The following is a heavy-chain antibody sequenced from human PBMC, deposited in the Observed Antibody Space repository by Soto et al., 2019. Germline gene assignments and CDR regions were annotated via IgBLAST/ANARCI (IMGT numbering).Heavy chain of an antibody. D-gene: IGHD3-9*01. J-gene: IGHJ6*02. CDR2: IWYDGSNK. CDR3: AREHQYYDILTGYWEYYYGMDV. V-gene: IGHV3-33*01. CDR1: GFTFSSYG. Sequence: QVQLVESGGGVVQPGRSLRLSCAASGFTFSSYGMHWVRQAPGKGLEWVAVIWYDGSNKYYADSVKGRFTISRDNSMNTLYLQMNSLRAEDTAVYYCAREHQYYDILTGYWEYYYGMDVWGQGTTVTVSS.